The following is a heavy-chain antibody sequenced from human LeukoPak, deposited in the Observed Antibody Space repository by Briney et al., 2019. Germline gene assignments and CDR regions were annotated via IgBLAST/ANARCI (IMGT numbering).Heavy chain of an antibody. CDR3: AKDRTGYYYYGMDV. J-gene: IGHJ6*02. D-gene: IGHD1-1*01. CDR1: GFTFDDYA. Sequence: GGSLRLSCAASGFTFDDYAMHWVRRAPGKGLEWVSGISWNSGSIGYADSVKGRFTISRDNAKNSLYLQMNSLRAEDTALYYCAKDRTGYYYYGMDVWGQGTTVTVSS. CDR2: ISWNSGSI. V-gene: IGHV3-9*01.